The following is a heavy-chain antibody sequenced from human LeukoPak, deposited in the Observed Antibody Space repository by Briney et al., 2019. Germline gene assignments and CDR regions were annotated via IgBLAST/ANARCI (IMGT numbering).Heavy chain of an antibody. CDR2: TSAYNGNT. CDR3: ARDLAHSSGYRPVDY. J-gene: IGHJ4*02. Sequence: GASVKVSCKASGYTFTSYGISWVRQAPGQGLEWMGWTSAYNGNTNYAQKLQGRVTTTTDTSTSTAYMELRSLRSDDTAVYYCARDLAHSSGYRPVDYWGQGTLVTVSS. CDR1: GYTFTSYG. D-gene: IGHD3-22*01. V-gene: IGHV1-18*01.